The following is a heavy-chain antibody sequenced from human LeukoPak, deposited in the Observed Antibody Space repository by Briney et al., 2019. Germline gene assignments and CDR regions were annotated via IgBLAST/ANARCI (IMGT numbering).Heavy chain of an antibody. V-gene: IGHV3-30-3*01. J-gene: IGHJ4*02. CDR2: ISYDGSNK. CDR3: ARDGDGYCSSTSCPGDFDY. D-gene: IGHD2-2*01. Sequence: GRSLRLSCAASGFTFSSYAMHWVRQAPGKGLEWVAVISYDGSNKYYADSVKGRFTISRDNSKNTLYLQMNSLRAEDTAVYYCARDGDGYCSSTSCPGDFDYWGQGTLVTVSS. CDR1: GFTFSSYA.